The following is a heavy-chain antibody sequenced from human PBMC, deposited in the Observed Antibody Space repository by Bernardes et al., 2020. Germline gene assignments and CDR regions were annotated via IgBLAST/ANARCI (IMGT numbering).Heavy chain of an antibody. CDR2: IISSSSYI. V-gene: IGHV3-21*01. J-gene: IGHJ4*02. Sequence: GGSLRLSCAASGFTFSSYSMNWVRQAPGKGLEWVSSIISSSSYIYYADSVKGRFTISRDNAKNSLYLQMNSLRAEDTAVYYCARGILYYDSSGYYVYWGQGTLVTVSS. D-gene: IGHD3-22*01. CDR1: GFTFSSYS. CDR3: ARGILYYDSSGYYVY.